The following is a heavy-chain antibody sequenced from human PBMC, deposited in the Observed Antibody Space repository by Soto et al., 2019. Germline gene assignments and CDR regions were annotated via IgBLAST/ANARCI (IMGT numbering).Heavy chain of an antibody. CDR2: IYTSGAA. J-gene: IGHJ4*02. D-gene: IGHD3-22*01. V-gene: IGHV3-53*01. CDR3: ARTPFITATYAYYFAY. Sequence: LSLSCAGSGFTFSNNYMTWVRQPPGKGLEWVSIIYTSGAAYYADSVKGRFTISRDRSQNTVFLQMNNLTAQDTAIYYCARTPFITATYAYYFAYWGQGTLVTVSS. CDR1: GFTFSNNY.